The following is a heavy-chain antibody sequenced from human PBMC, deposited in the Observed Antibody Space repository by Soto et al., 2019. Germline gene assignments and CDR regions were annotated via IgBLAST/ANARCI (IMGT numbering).Heavy chain of an antibody. Sequence: EVQLVESGGGLVQPGGSLRLSCAASGFTFSSYWMHWVRQAPGKGLVWVSRINSDGRSTSYADAVKGRFTISRDNAKNTLYLQMNSLRAEDTAVYYCARGYSSSWWEFDYWGQGTLVTVSS. CDR1: GFTFSSYW. CDR3: ARGYSSSWWEFDY. J-gene: IGHJ4*02. V-gene: IGHV3-74*01. D-gene: IGHD6-13*01. CDR2: INSDGRST.